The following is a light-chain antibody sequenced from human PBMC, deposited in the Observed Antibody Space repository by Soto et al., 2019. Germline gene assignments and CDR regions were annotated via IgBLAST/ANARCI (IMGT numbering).Light chain of an antibody. J-gene: IGKJ4*01. Sequence: DIQMTQSPPTLSASVGDRVTITCRASQNINRWLAWYQQRPGKAPNLLIHKASTLEAGVPSRFSGSASGTEFTLTISSLQPDDFAAYFCLQYNVYPLTFGGGTKVDIK. CDR2: KAS. CDR3: LQYNVYPLT. CDR1: QNINRW. V-gene: IGKV1-5*03.